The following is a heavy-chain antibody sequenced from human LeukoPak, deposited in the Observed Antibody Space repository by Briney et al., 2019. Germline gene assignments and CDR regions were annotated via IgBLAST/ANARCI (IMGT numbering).Heavy chain of an antibody. D-gene: IGHD3-22*01. CDR3: ARDSYYYDSSGYYQYYFDY. CDR1: GYTFTSYG. V-gene: IGHV1-18*01. CDR2: ISAYNGNT. J-gene: IGHJ4*02. Sequence: ASVKVSCKASGYTFTSYGISWVRQAPGQGLEWMGWISAYNGNTNYAQKFQGRVTMTTDTPTSTSYMELRSLRYDDTAVYYCARDSYYYDSSGYYQYYFDYWGQGTLVTVSS.